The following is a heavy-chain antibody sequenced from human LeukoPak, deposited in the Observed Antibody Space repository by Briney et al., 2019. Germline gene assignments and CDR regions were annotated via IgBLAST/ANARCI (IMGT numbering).Heavy chain of an antibody. J-gene: IGHJ3*02. Sequence: GGSLRLSCAASGFTFSSYGMHWVRQAPGKGLEWVAVIWYDGSNKYYADSVKGRFTISRDNSKNTLYPQMNSLRAEDTAVYYCARGPRAFDIWGQGTMVTVSS. CDR2: IWYDGSNK. CDR1: GFTFSSYG. V-gene: IGHV3-33*01. CDR3: ARGPRAFDI.